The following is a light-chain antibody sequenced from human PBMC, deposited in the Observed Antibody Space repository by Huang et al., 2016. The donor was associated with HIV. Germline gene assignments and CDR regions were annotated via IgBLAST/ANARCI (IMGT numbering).Light chain of an antibody. J-gene: IGKJ4*01. V-gene: IGKV1-9*01. CDR3: QQLNDYPPT. CDR2: AAS. Sequence: IQLTQSPSSLSASVGDRVTITCRASQGIGSFLAWYQQKPWKAPNLLIYAASTLQSGVPSRFIGSGSGTDFALTISSLQPEDSATYYCQQLNDYPPTFGGGTKVEIK. CDR1: QGIGSF.